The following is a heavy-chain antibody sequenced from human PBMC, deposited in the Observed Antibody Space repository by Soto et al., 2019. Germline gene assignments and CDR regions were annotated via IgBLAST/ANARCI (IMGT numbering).Heavy chain of an antibody. D-gene: IGHD2-8*01. J-gene: IGHJ4*02. V-gene: IGHV4-59*01. CDR1: GGSISSYY. CDR3: ARVKGSCTNGVCPFDY. CDR2: IYYSGST. Sequence: SETLSLTCTVSGGSISSYYWSWIRQPPGKGLEWIGYIYYSGSTNYNPSLKSRVTISVDTSKNQFSLKLSSVTAADTAVYYCARVKGSCTNGVCPFDYWGQGTLVTVS.